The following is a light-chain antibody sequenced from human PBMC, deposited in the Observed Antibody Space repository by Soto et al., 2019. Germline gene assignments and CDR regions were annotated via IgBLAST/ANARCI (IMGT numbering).Light chain of an antibody. CDR2: GAS. CDR3: QQYNNWGT. Sequence: EIVMTQSPATLSVSPGERATLSCRASQSVSSNLAWYQQKPGQAPRLLIYGASTRATGIPARFSGSGSGTEFTLTISSLQSEDFAVYYCQQYNNWGTFSQGTKVKIK. J-gene: IGKJ1*01. CDR1: QSVSSN. V-gene: IGKV3-15*01.